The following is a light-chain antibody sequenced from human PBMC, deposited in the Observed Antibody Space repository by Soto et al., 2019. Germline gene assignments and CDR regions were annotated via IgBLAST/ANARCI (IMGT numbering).Light chain of an antibody. CDR1: QSVSSSY. Sequence: EIVLTQSPGTLSLSPGERATLSCRASQSVSSSYLAWYQQKPGQAPRLLIYGASSRATGIPDRFSGSGSGTDFTLTISRREPEDFAVYYCQQYGSSPVTFGPGTKVDI. CDR2: GAS. J-gene: IGKJ3*01. V-gene: IGKV3-20*01. CDR3: QQYGSSPVT.